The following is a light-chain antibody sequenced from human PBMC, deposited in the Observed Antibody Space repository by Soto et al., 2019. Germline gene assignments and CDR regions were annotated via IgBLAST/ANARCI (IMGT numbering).Light chain of an antibody. CDR1: QDISRW. CDR3: QQANSFVGIT. Sequence: DIQMTQSPSSVSASVGDRVTITCRASQDISRWLAWFQQKPGKAPKLLIYAASSLQSGVPSRFSGSGSGTDFTLTISSLQPEDFATYYCQQANSFVGITFVPGTKVDIK. CDR2: AAS. J-gene: IGKJ3*01. V-gene: IGKV1-12*01.